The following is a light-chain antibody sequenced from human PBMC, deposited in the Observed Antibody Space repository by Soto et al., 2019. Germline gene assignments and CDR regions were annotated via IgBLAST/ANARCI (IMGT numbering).Light chain of an antibody. CDR1: RGVSSY. J-gene: IGKJ3*01. CDR2: AAS. V-gene: IGKV1-9*01. CDR3: LQLNRYPLP. Sequence: IQLTQSPSSLSASVGDRVTITCRASRGVSSYLAWYQQQPGKAPKLLIYAASTLQSGVPSRFSRSGSWTDFTPTISSLQPEDFATYYCLQLNRYPLPFGPGTKVDIK.